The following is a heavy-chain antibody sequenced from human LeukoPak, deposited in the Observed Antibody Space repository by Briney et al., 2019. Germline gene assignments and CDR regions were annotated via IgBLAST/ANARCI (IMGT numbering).Heavy chain of an antibody. V-gene: IGHV3-21*01. CDR3: AGDGGNSRYFDL. D-gene: IGHD2-21*02. J-gene: IGHJ2*01. CDR1: GFTFSSYS. CDR2: ISSSSSYI. Sequence: GGSLRLSCAASGFTFSSYSMNWVRQAPVKGLEWVSSISSSSSYIYYADSVKGRFTISRDNAKNSLYLQMNSLRAEDTAVYYCAGDGGNSRYFDLWGRGTLVTVSS.